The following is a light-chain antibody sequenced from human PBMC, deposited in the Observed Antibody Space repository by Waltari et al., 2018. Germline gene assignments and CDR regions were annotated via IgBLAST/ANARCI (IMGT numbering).Light chain of an antibody. Sequence: VVLTQSPATLSVPPGESATISCRASQSVSSNLAWYQQKPGQAPRLLIYDASTRASSIPARFRGSGSGTEFTLTINSLQSEDSATYYCQQYNRWPPITFGQGTRLDIK. CDR1: QSVSSN. J-gene: IGKJ5*01. V-gene: IGKV3-15*01. CDR3: QQYNRWPPIT. CDR2: DAS.